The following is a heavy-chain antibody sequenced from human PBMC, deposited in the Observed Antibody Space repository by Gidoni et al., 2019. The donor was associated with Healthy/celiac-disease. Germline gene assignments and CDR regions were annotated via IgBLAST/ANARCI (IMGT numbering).Heavy chain of an antibody. V-gene: IGHV3-30-3*01. CDR1: GFTFSSYA. CDR3: ARELRFLEWLLLDY. CDR2: ISYDGSNK. D-gene: IGHD3-3*01. J-gene: IGHJ4*02. Sequence: QVQLVESGGGVVQPERSLRLYCAASGFTFSSYAMHWVRQAPGKGLEWVAVISYDGSNKYYADSVKGRFTISRDNSKNTLYLQMNSLRAEDTAVYYCARELRFLEWLLLDYWGQGTLVTVSS.